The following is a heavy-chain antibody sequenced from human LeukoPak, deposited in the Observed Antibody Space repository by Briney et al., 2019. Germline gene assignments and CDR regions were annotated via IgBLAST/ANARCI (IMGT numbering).Heavy chain of an antibody. J-gene: IGHJ6*02. D-gene: IGHD1-7*01. V-gene: IGHV1-8*01. Sequence: GASVKVSCKASGYTFTSYDINWVRQATGQGLEWMGWMNPNSGNTGYAQKFQGRVTMTRNTSISTAYMELSSLRSEDTAVYYCARLRYNRNYGRAGGYYYYYGMDVWGQGTRVTVSS. CDR3: ARLRYNRNYGRAGGYYYYYGMDV. CDR2: MNPNSGNT. CDR1: GYTFTSYD.